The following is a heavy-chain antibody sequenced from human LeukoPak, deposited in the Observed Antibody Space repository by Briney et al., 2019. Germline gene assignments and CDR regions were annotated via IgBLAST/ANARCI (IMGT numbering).Heavy chain of an antibody. Sequence: GASVKVSCKASGGTFSSYAISWVRQAPGQGLEWVGRIIPILGIANYAQKFQGRVTITADKSTSTAYMELSSLRSEDTAVYYCARDVGGYDLTFDYWGQGTLVTVSS. D-gene: IGHD5-12*01. CDR1: GGTFSSYA. V-gene: IGHV1-69*04. CDR2: IIPILGIA. CDR3: ARDVGGYDLTFDY. J-gene: IGHJ4*02.